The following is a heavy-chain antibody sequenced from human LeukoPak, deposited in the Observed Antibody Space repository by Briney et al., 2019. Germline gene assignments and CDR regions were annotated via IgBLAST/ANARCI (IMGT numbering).Heavy chain of an antibody. D-gene: IGHD2-2*01. CDR3: ARESANAVPAAMIFDP. Sequence: SETLSLTCTVSGGSISSYYWSWIRQPPGKGLEWIGYIYYSGSTNYNPSLKSRVTISVDTSKNQFSLKLSSVTAADTAVYYCARESANAVPAAMIFDPWGQGTLVTVSS. CDR1: GGSISSYY. V-gene: IGHV4-59*01. CDR2: IYYSGST. J-gene: IGHJ5*02.